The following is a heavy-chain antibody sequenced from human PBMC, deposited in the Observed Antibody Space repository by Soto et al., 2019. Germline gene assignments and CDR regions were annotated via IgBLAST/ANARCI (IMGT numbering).Heavy chain of an antibody. CDR3: ASAVGYSYGFDY. CDR2: IPYDGSNK. V-gene: IGHV3-30-3*01. D-gene: IGHD5-18*01. J-gene: IGHJ4*02. CDR1: GFTFSSYA. Sequence: PGGSLRLSCTASGFTFSSYAMHWVRQAPGKGLEWVAVIPYDGSNKYYADSVKGRFTISRDNSKNTLYLQMNSLRAEDTAVYYCASAVGYSYGFDYWGQGTLVTVSS.